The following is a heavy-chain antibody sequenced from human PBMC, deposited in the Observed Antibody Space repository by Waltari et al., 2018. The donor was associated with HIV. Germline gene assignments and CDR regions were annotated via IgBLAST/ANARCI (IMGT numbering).Heavy chain of an antibody. Sequence: QLQLQESGPGLVKPSETLSLTCTVSGGSISSSSYYWGWIRQPPGKGLEWIGSIYYSGSTYYNPSLKSRVTISVDTSKNQFSLKLSSVTAADTAVYYCARHPRGAAAGTRNPGLAFDIWGQGTMVTVSS. V-gene: IGHV4-39*01. D-gene: IGHD6-13*01. CDR3: ARHPRGAAAGTRNPGLAFDI. J-gene: IGHJ3*02. CDR1: GGSISSSSYY. CDR2: IYYSGST.